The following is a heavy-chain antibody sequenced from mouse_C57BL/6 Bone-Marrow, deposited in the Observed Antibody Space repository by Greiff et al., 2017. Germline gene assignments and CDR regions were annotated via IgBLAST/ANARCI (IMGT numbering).Heavy chain of an antibody. Sequence: VQLKESGPGLVKPSQSLSLTCSVTGYSITSGYYWNWIRQFPGNKLEWMGYIRYDGSNNYNPSLKNRISIPRDTSKNQFFLKWNSVTTEDTDTYYCARDYYDYDGGYYFDDWGQGTTLTVSS. CDR3: ARDYYDYDGGYYFDD. J-gene: IGHJ2*01. V-gene: IGHV3-6*01. CDR2: IRYDGSN. CDR1: GYSITSGYY. D-gene: IGHD2-4*01.